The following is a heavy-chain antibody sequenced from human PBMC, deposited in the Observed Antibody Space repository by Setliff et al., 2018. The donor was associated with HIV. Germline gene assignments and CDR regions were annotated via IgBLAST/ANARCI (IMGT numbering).Heavy chain of an antibody. J-gene: IGHJ6*02. Sequence: GESLKISCKGSGYSFSSYWIGWVRQMPGKGLEWMGIIYPGDSDTRYSPSFQGQVTISADESISTAYLQCSSLKASDTAMYYCARLGGICSGGSCTALAYTMDVWGQGTTVTV. CDR1: GYSFSSYW. D-gene: IGHD2-15*01. V-gene: IGHV5-51*01. CDR2: IYPGDSDT. CDR3: ARLGGICSGGSCTALAYTMDV.